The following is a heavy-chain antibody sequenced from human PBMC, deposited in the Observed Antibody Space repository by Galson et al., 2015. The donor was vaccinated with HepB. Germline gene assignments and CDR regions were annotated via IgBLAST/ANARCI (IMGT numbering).Heavy chain of an antibody. CDR3: AYGSGSYFLDN. CDR2: ISYDGGTT. Sequence: EWLAVISYDGGTTFHADSVKGRFTISRDNSGKTLYLQMNSLRSDDTAIYYCAYGSGSYFLDNWGQGTLVTVSS. D-gene: IGHD3-10*01. V-gene: IGHV3-30*14. J-gene: IGHJ4*02.